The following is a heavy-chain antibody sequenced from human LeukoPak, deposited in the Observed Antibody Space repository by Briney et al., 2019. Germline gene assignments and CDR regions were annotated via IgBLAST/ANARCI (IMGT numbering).Heavy chain of an antibody. CDR2: ISYDGSNK. CDR3: ARDRAAAAGTEAFDI. CDR1: GFTFSSYG. J-gene: IGHJ3*02. Sequence: GGSLRLSCAASGFTFSSYGMHWVRQAPGKGLEWVAVISYDGSNKYYADSVKGRFTISRDNSKDTLYLQMNSLRAEDTAVYYCARDRAAAAGTEAFDIWGQGTMVTVSS. V-gene: IGHV3-30*03. D-gene: IGHD6-13*01.